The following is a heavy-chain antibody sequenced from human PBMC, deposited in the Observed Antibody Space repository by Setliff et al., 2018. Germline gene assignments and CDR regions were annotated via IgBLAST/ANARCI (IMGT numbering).Heavy chain of an antibody. CDR1: GFTFSIYG. CDR2: IWYDGSNK. J-gene: IGHJ3*01. Sequence: GGSLRLSCAASGFTFSIYGMHWVRQAPGKGLEWVAVIWYDGSNKYYADSVKGRFTISRDNSKNTLYLQMNSLRAEDTAVYYCAKDRDTEWFGFGGTFDVWGQGTMVTVSS. D-gene: IGHD3-10*01. CDR3: AKDRDTEWFGFGGTFDV. V-gene: IGHV3-33*06.